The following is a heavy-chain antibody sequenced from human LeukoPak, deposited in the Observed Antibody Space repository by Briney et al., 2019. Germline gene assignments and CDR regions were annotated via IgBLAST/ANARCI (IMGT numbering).Heavy chain of an antibody. CDR1: GFRFDDYY. J-gene: IGHJ4*02. CDR2: VSASGNIL. V-gene: IGHV3-11*01. Sequence: GGSLRLSRAASGFRFDDYYFSWVRQAPGKGLEWISFVSASGNILDHADSVKGRFTISRDNAKNSVYLQMNNVQAEDTAVYHCTRHMVLSPCDFWGPGTLVTVSS. D-gene: IGHD4/OR15-4a*01. CDR3: TRHMVLSPCDF.